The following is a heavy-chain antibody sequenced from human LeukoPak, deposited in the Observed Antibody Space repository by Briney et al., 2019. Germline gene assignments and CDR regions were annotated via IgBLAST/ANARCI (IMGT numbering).Heavy chain of an antibody. D-gene: IGHD2-15*01. J-gene: IGHJ1*01. V-gene: IGHV4-61*01. Sequence: SETLSPTCTVSGGSVSSGSYYWSWIRQPPGKGLEWVGRISPSGTTNYNPSLKSRVTISVDTSKNQFSLKLTSVTAADTAVYYCARGYCSGGSCYAFFQYWGQGTLVTVSS. CDR3: ARGYCSGGSCYAFFQY. CDR2: ISPSGTT. CDR1: GGSVSSGSYY.